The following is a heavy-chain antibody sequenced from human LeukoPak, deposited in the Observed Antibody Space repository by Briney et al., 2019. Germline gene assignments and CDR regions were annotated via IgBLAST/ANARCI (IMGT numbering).Heavy chain of an antibody. Sequence: ASVKVSCKASGGTFSSYAISWVRQAPGQGLEWMGGIIPIFGTANYAQKFQGRVTMTRDTSTSTVYMELSSLRSEDTAVYYCARDRSGSYYEAFDIWGQGTMVTVSS. CDR2: IIPIFGTA. CDR1: GGTFSSYA. CDR3: ARDRSGSYYEAFDI. V-gene: IGHV1-69*05. J-gene: IGHJ3*02. D-gene: IGHD1-26*01.